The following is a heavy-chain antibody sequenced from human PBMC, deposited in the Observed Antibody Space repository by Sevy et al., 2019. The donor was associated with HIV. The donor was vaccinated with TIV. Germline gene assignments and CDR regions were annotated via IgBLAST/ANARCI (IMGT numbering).Heavy chain of an antibody. CDR3: AKDQGGYNYAPGY. Sequence: SLKISCAASGLTFSTYGMHWVRQAPGKGLEWVAVISYDGNIQYYADSVKGRFTVSRDNCKNTLYLQMNSLRAEDSAVYYCAKDQGGYNYAPGYWGQGTLVTVSS. J-gene: IGHJ4*02. D-gene: IGHD5-18*01. CDR1: GLTFSTYG. V-gene: IGHV3-30*18. CDR2: ISYDGNIQ.